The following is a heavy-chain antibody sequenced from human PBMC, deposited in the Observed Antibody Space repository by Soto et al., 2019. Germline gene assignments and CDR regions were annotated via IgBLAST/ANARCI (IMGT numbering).Heavy chain of an antibody. V-gene: IGHV3-30-3*01. Sequence: SLRLSCAASGFTFSSYAMHWVRQAPGKGLEWVAVISYDGSNKYYADSVKGRFTISRDNSKNTLYLQMNSLRAEDTAVYYCARESPMTPFDYWGQGTLVTVSS. CDR3: ARESPMTPFDY. J-gene: IGHJ4*02. CDR1: GFTFSSYA. CDR2: ISYDGSNK. D-gene: IGHD3-22*01.